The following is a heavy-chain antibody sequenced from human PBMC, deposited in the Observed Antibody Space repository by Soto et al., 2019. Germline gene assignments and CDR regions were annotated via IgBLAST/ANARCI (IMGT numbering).Heavy chain of an antibody. CDR3: AALLRFLESGDLFDY. CDR2: ISGSGGST. Sequence: GGSLRLSCAASGFTFSSYAMSWVRQAPGKGLEWVSAISGSGGSTYYADSVKGRFTISRDNSKNTLYLQMNSLRAEDTAVYYCAALLRFLESGDLFDYWGQGTLVTVSS. J-gene: IGHJ4*02. D-gene: IGHD3-3*01. V-gene: IGHV3-23*01. CDR1: GFTFSSYA.